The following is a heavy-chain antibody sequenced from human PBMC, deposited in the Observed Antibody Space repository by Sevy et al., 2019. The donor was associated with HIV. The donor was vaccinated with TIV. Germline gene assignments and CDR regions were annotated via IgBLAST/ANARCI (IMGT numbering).Heavy chain of an antibody. J-gene: IGHJ4*02. D-gene: IGHD5-12*01. CDR2: IWYDGSNK. CDR1: GFTFSSYG. Sequence: GESLKISCAASGFTFSSYGMHWVRQAPGKGLEGVAVIWYDGSNKYYADSVKGRFTISRDNSKNTLYLQMNSLRAEDTAVYYCVRERGYEGGYFDYWGQGTLVTVSS. V-gene: IGHV3-33*01. CDR3: VRERGYEGGYFDY.